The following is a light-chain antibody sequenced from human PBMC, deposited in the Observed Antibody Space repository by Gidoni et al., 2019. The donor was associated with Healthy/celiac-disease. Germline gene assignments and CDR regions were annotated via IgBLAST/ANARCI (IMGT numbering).Light chain of an antibody. Sequence: QAGLTQPPSGSKGLRQTATLTCTGNSNNVGNQGAAWLQQHQGHPPKLLSYRNNNRPSGISERLSASRSGNTASLTITGLPPEDEADYYCTAWDSSLSAVVFGGGTKLTVL. CDR1: SNNVGNQG. V-gene: IGLV10-54*01. J-gene: IGLJ2*01. CDR2: RNN. CDR3: TAWDSSLSAVV.